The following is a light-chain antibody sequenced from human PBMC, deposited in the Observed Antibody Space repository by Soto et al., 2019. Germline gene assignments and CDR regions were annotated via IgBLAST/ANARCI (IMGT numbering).Light chain of an antibody. V-gene: IGKV3-11*01. CDR3: QQRDSWPIT. CDR2: DSS. CDR1: QNVDKF. Sequence: EIELTQSPATLSLSPGETATLSCRASQNVDKFLAWYQQRPGQPPRLLIFDSSNRATGVPVRFSGSGSGTVFTLTIGSLEPEDSAVYYCQQRDSWPITFGQGTRLEIK. J-gene: IGKJ5*01.